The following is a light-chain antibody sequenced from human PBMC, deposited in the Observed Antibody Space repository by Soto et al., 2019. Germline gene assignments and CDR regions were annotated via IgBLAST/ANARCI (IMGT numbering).Light chain of an antibody. CDR1: RSIASGY. J-gene: IGKJ1*01. V-gene: IGKV3-20*01. Sequence: EIVLTQSPGTLSLSPGERATLSCRASRSIASGYLAWYQQKPGQAPRLLIYGISSRATGIPDRFSGSGSGTDFTLTISRLMPEDFAVYYCQQYGGLPWTFGLGTKVDNK. CDR3: QQYGGLPWT. CDR2: GIS.